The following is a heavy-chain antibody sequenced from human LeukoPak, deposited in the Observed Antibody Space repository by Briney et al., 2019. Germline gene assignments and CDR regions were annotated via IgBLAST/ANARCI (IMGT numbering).Heavy chain of an antibody. V-gene: IGHV3-53*01. CDR3: SRNWGSDNWFDP. CDR1: GFTVSTNY. D-gene: IGHD7-27*01. J-gene: IGHJ5*02. CDR2: IYSGGST. Sequence: GGSLRLSCAASGFTVSTNYMTWVRQAPGKGLEWVSVIYSGGSTYYADSVKGRFTISRDNSKNTLYLQMNSLRAEDTAPYYRSRNWGSDNWFDPWGQGTLVTVSS.